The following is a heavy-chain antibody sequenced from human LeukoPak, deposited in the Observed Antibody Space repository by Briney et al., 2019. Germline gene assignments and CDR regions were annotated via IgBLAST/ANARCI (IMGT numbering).Heavy chain of an antibody. CDR3: AREHKSYGDYPYYFDS. J-gene: IGHJ4*02. D-gene: IGHD4-17*01. Sequence: LQTLSLTCTVSSDSISSGDYYWSWIRQPAGKGLEFIGYINKNGGTYYNPPLKSRVSISIDTSKNQFSLQLTSVTAADTAVYFCAREHKSYGDYPYYFDSWGQGTLVTVSS. CDR1: SDSISSGDYY. CDR2: INKNGGT. V-gene: IGHV4-30-4*01.